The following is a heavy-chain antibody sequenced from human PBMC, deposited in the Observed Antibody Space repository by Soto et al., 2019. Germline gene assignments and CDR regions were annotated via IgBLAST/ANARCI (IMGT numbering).Heavy chain of an antibody. CDR3: ATTLYYYYGMDV. V-gene: IGHV1-69*01. Sequence: QVQLVQSGAEVKKPGSSVKVSCKASGDTFSSYAISWVRQAPGQGLEWMGGIIPIFGTANYAQQFQGRVTITADESTSTAYMELSRLRSEDTVVYYCATTLYYYYGMDVWGQGTTVTVSS. CDR2: IIPIFGTA. J-gene: IGHJ6*02. CDR1: GDTFSSYA.